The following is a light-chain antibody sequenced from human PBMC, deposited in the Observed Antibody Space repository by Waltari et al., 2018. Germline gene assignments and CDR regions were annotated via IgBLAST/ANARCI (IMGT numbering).Light chain of an antibody. Sequence: DINLTQSPSFLSASVGDRVTFTCRASQGISGYLAWYQPKPNKAPRLLIDAASTLQSGVPSRFSGGKSGTEFTLTISSLQPEDFATYFCQHVYSYPVTFGGGTTVDI. CDR2: AAS. CDR1: QGISGY. CDR3: QHVYSYPVT. J-gene: IGKJ4*01. V-gene: IGKV1-9*01.